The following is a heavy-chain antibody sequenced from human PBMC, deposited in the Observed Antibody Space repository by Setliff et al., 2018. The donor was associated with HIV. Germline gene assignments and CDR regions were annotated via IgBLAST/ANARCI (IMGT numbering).Heavy chain of an antibody. CDR1: GGSISSGPYF. CDR3: ARAQGYDYYMDV. Sequence: KTAETLSLTCTVSGGSISSGPYFWSWLRQPAGKGVEWMGHIYTSGRTLYNPSLKSRVTISGDTSKNQFSLKVTSVTAADTAVYYCARAQGYDYYMDVWGKGTTVTVSS. V-gene: IGHV4-61*09. J-gene: IGHJ6*03. CDR2: IYTSGRT.